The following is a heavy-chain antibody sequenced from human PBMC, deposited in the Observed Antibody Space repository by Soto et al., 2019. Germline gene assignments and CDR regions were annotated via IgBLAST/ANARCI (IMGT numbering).Heavy chain of an antibody. V-gene: IGHV4-39*01. CDR1: GGSISSSSYY. J-gene: IGHJ4*02. D-gene: IGHD6-13*01. CDR3: ARHQYSSSWYVDYFDY. CDR2: IYYSGST. Sequence: PSETLSLTCTVSGGSISSSSYYWGWIRQPPGKGLEWIGCIYYSGSTYYNPSLKSRVTISVDTSKNQFSLKLSSVTAADTAVYYCARHQYSSSWYVDYFDYWGQGTLVTVSS.